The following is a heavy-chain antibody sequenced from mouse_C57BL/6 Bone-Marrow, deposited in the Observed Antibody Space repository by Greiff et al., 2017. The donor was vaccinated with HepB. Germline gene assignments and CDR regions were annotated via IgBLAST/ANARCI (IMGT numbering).Heavy chain of an antibody. CDR3: ARPLGRGDFDY. J-gene: IGHJ2*01. Sequence: EVQRVESGGDLVKPGGSLKLSCAASGFTFSSYGMSWVRQTPDKRLEWVATISSGGSYTYYPDSVKGRFTISRDNAKNTLYLQMSSLKSEDTAMYYCARPLGRGDFDYWGQGTTLTVSS. V-gene: IGHV5-6*01. D-gene: IGHD1-1*01. CDR1: GFTFSSYG. CDR2: ISSGGSYT.